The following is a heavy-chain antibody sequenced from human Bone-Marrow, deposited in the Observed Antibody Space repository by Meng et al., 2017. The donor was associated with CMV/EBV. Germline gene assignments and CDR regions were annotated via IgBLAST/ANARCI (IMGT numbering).Heavy chain of an antibody. CDR1: GGSVSSGSYY. CDR3: TRSPRSSSSPFDD. J-gene: IGHJ4*01. D-gene: IGHD6-6*01. V-gene: IGHV4-61*01. CDR2: IYYTGIT. Sequence: GSLRLSCTVSGGSVSSGSYYWSWIRQPPGKGLEWIGYIYYTGITNYNSSLKGRVTISVDTSKNQFSLKLTSVTAADTAVYYCTRSPRSSSSPFDDWGQGTLVTVSS.